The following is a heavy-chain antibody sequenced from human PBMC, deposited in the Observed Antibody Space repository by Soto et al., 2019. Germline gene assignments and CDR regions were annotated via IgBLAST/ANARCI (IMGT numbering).Heavy chain of an antibody. J-gene: IGHJ5*02. Sequence: ASVKVSCKASGGTFSSYTISWVRQAPGQGLEWMGRIIPILGIANYAQKFQGRVTITADKSTSTAYMELSSLRSEDTAVYYCARGYSSGYNWFDPWGQGTLVTVSS. CDR1: GGTFSSYT. CDR2: IIPILGIA. CDR3: ARGYSSGYNWFDP. D-gene: IGHD6-19*01. V-gene: IGHV1-69*02.